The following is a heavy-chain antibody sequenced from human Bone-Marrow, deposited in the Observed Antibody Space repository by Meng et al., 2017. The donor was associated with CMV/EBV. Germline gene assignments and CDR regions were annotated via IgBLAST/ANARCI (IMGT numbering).Heavy chain of an antibody. Sequence: GESLKISCAASGFTFSSYEMNWVRQAPGKGLEWVSYISSSGSTIYYADSVKGRFTISRDNAKNSLYLQMNSLRAEDTAVYYCASTTSSGWYRWFDPWGQGTLVTVSS. CDR1: GFTFSSYE. V-gene: IGHV3-48*03. CDR2: ISSSGSTI. CDR3: ASTTSSGWYRWFDP. J-gene: IGHJ5*02. D-gene: IGHD6-19*01.